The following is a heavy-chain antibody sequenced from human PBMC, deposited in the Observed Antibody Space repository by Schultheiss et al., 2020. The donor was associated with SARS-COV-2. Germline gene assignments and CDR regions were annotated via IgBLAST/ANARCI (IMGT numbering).Heavy chain of an antibody. CDR1: GFTFSSYG. V-gene: IGHV3-33*06. D-gene: IGHD6-19*01. J-gene: IGHJ4*02. Sequence: GGSLRLSCAASGFTFSSYGMHWVRQAPGKGLEWVAVIWYDGSNKYYADSVKGRFTISRDNSKNTLYLQMNSLRAEDTAVYYCAKTPRIAVAGSYWGQGTLVTVSS. CDR3: AKTPRIAVAGSY. CDR2: IWYDGSNK.